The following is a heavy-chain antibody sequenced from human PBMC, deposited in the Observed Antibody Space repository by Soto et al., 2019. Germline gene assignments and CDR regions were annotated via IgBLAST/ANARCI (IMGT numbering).Heavy chain of an antibody. J-gene: IGHJ6*02. CDR1: GFTFSSYG. CDR3: ARDGRQQLVRDPLAYYYYYYGMDV. V-gene: IGHV3-33*01. D-gene: IGHD6-13*01. Sequence: GGSLRLSCAASGFTFSSYGMHWVRQAPGKGLEWVAVIWYDGSNKYYADSVKGQFTISRDNSKNTLYLQMNSLRAEDTAVYYCARDGRQQLVRDPLAYYYYYYGMDVWGQGTTVTVSS. CDR2: IWYDGSNK.